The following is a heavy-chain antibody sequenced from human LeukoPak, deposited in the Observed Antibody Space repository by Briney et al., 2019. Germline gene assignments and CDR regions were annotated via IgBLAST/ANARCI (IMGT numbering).Heavy chain of an antibody. V-gene: IGHV3-48*01. Sequence: PGGSLRLSCAASGFTFSAYSMNWVRQAPGKGLEGVSYISASSGTIYYADSVKGRFTISRDNAKNSLYLQMNSLRGDDTAVYYCARRSEFGVLYYMDVWGKGTTVTVSS. J-gene: IGHJ6*03. CDR1: GFTFSAYS. D-gene: IGHD3-16*01. CDR2: ISASSGTI. CDR3: ARRSEFGVLYYMDV.